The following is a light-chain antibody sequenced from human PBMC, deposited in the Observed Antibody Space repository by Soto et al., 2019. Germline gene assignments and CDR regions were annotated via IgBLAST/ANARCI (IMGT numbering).Light chain of an antibody. CDR2: AAS. Sequence: DIQMTQSPSSLSASVGDRVTITCRASQSISSYLNWYQQKPGKAPKLLIYAASSLQSGVPSRFSGSGSGTDFTLTISSLQPEDFATYYCQQSYVTWTFDQGTKVEIK. V-gene: IGKV1-39*01. CDR1: QSISSY. J-gene: IGKJ1*01. CDR3: QQSYVTWT.